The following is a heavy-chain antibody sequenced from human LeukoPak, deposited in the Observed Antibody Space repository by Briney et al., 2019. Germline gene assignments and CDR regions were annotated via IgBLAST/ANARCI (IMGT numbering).Heavy chain of an antibody. Sequence: GGSLRLSCAASGFTFSSYAMHWVRQAPGKGPEWVAVISYDGSNKYYADSVKGPFTIPRDNSKNTLYLQMNSLRAEDTAVYYCARFGYSYGYSSNWRGYNIDYWGQGTLVTVSS. V-gene: IGHV3-30*01. D-gene: IGHD6-13*01. CDR3: ARFGYSYGYSSNWRGYNIDY. CDR1: GFTFSSYA. J-gene: IGHJ4*02. CDR2: ISYDGSNK.